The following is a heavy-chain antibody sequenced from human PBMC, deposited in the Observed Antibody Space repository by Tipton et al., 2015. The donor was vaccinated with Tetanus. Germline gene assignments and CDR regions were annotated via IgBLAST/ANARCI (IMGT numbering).Heavy chain of an antibody. J-gene: IGHJ6*02. D-gene: IGHD3-10*01. CDR1: GGSMSGSGHY. V-gene: IGHV4-39*02. CDR2: ISYSGRT. CDR3: AGDGEKIMTSDRRQRRATNYYYHYGLDV. Sequence: TLSLTCIVSGGSMSGSGHYGAWVRQSPGKGLEWIGSISYSGRTYYSPSLKSRVTMSVDTSKKDFSVRLGSVTAADTALYYCAGDGEKIMTSDRRQRRATNYYYHYGLDVWGQGTTVTVS.